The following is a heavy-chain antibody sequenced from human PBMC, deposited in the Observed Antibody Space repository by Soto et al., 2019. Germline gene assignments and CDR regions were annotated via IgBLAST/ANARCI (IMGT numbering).Heavy chain of an antibody. CDR1: GGTFSRYA. J-gene: IGHJ5*02. CDR2: IIPIFGTA. D-gene: IGHD5-12*01. V-gene: IGHV1-69*06. Sequence: SVKVSCKASGGTFSRYAISWVRQAPGQGLEWMGGIIPIFGTANYAQKFQGRVTITADKSTSTAYMELSSLRSEDTAVYYCASRYTGYAQGMFDPWGQGTLVTVSS. CDR3: ASRYTGYAQGMFDP.